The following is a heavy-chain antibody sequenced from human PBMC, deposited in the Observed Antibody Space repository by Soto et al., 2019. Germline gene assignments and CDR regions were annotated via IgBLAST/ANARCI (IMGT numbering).Heavy chain of an antibody. D-gene: IGHD4-4*01. J-gene: IGHJ4*02. CDR2: INPSGGST. CDR3: AREQPWTKITPPFAF. CDR1: GYSFTSYY. V-gene: IGHV1-46*03. Sequence: SSLKLSCKASGYSFTSYYLHWGRLAPEQGLEWMGLINPSGGSTTYARKFQGRVTMTRDTSTSTVYMELSSLRSEDTAVYYCAREQPWTKITPPFAFWGQGPRVPVSS.